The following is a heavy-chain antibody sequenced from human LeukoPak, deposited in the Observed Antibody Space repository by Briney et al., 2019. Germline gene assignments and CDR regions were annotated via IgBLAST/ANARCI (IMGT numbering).Heavy chain of an antibody. CDR1: GGSISSYY. V-gene: IGHV4-59*01. Sequence: SETLSLTCTVSGGSISSYYWSWIRQPPGKGLEWIGYIYYSGSTNYNPSLKSRVTISVDTSKSQFSLKLSSVTAADTAVYYCARSPDSYYDILTGYHQLDYWGQGTLVTVSS. D-gene: IGHD3-9*01. CDR3: ARSPDSYYDILTGYHQLDY. J-gene: IGHJ4*02. CDR2: IYYSGST.